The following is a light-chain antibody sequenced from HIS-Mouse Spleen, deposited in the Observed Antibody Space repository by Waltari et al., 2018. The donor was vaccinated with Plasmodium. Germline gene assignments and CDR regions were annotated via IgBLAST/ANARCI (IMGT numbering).Light chain of an antibody. CDR1: SSDVGSYNL. Sequence: QSALTQPASVSGSPGQSITISCTGTSSDVGSYNLVSWYQQHPGKAPKLMSYEGSKRPSGVANLFSGSKAGNTASLTISGLQAEDEADYYCCSYAGSSTFVFGGGTKLTVL. CDR3: CSYAGSSTFV. CDR2: EGS. J-gene: IGLJ3*02. V-gene: IGLV2-23*03.